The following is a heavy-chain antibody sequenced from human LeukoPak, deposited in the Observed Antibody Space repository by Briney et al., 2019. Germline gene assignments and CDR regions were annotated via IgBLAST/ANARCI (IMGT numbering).Heavy chain of an antibody. V-gene: IGHV3-30*01. J-gene: IGHJ6*03. CDR1: GFTFSSYA. D-gene: IGHD6-13*01. CDR3: ARDWAAASRYYYYYMDV. CDR2: ISYDGSNK. Sequence: GGSLRLSCAASGFTFSSYAMHWVRQAPGKGLEWVAVISYDGSNKYYADSVKGRFTISRDNSKNTLYLQMNSLRAEDTAVYYCARDWAAASRYYYYYMDVWGKGTTVTVSS.